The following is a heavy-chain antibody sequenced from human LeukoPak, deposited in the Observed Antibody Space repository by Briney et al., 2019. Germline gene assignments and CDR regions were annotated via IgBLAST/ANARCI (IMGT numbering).Heavy chain of an antibody. CDR3: ARGSTTVVSLLVY. CDR1: GFTFSSYW. Sequence: GGSLRLSCAASGFTFSSYWMHWVRQAPGKGLVWVSRINSDGSSTSYADSVKGRFTISRDDAKNTLYLQMNSLRAEDTAVYYCARGSTTVVSLLVYWGQGTLVTVSS. V-gene: IGHV3-74*01. CDR2: INSDGSST. J-gene: IGHJ4*02. D-gene: IGHD4-23*01.